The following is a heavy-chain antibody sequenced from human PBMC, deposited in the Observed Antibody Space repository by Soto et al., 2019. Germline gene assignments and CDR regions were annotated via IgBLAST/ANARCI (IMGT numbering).Heavy chain of an antibody. J-gene: IGHJ6*02. CDR3: ARGYGSWGWWYGMDV. D-gene: IGHD2-15*01. CDR1: AGTISSYY. Sequence: ETLRDPYTVSAGTISSYYRIWIRQPPGKGLEWIGYIYYSGSTNYNPSLKSRVTISVDTSKNQFSLKLSSVTAADTAVYYCARGYGSWGWWYGMDVWGQGTTVT. V-gene: IGHV4-59*01. CDR2: IYYSGST.